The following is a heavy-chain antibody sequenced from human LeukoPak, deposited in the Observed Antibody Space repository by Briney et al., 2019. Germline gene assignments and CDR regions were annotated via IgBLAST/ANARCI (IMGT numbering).Heavy chain of an antibody. J-gene: IGHJ4*02. Sequence: NSGESLNISCKGAGYRFSTYWIGWVRQMPGRGLEWVGIIYPGDSDTRYGPSFEGQVTISADTSVNTAYLQWTSLKASDTAMYYCARSMVTLRDYGYWGQGTLVIVSS. CDR3: ARSMVTLRDYGY. D-gene: IGHD5-18*01. V-gene: IGHV5-51*01. CDR2: IYPGDSDT. CDR1: GYRFSTYW.